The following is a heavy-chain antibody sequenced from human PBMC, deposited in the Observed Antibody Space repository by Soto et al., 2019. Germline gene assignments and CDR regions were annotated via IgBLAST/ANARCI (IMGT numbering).Heavy chain of an antibody. Sequence: EVQLVESGGGLVQPGGSLRLSCAASGFSFSNDWMSWVRQLPGKGLEWVGRIKSKCEGGTADYAAPVKSRFTISRDYSKNTMDRQMNSLKSEDAAMCYCTTLMDGVDVWGQGTTVTVSS. J-gene: IGHJ6*02. CDR3: TTLMDGVDV. CDR2: IKSKCEGGTA. CDR1: GFSFSNDW. V-gene: IGHV3-15*01.